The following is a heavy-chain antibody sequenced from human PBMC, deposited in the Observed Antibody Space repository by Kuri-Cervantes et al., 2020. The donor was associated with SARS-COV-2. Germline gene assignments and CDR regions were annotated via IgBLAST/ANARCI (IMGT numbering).Heavy chain of an antibody. J-gene: IGHJ4*02. D-gene: IGHD1-26*01. V-gene: IGHV3-21*01. CDR3: ARDSPLAGATWNYFDY. CDR2: ISSSSSYI. CDR1: GFTFSSYS. Sequence: GESLKISCAASGFTFSSYSMNWVRQAPGKGLEWVSSISSSSSYIYYADSVKGRFTISRDNAKNSLYLQMNSLRAEDTAVYYCARDSPLAGATWNYFDYWGQGTLVTVSS.